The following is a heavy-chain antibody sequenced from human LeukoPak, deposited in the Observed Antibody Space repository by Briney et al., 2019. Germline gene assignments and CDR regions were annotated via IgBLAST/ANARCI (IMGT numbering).Heavy chain of an antibody. Sequence: GGSLRLSCAASGFTFSSYWMSWVRQAPGKGLEWGANIKLDGREKYYVDSVKGRFNIFRDNAKKTVSLQMNSLSVEDTAVYYCARDHGPGDIWGQGAMVTVSS. D-gene: IGHD5-24*01. CDR1: GFTFSSYW. V-gene: IGHV3-7*01. J-gene: IGHJ3*02. CDR3: ARDHGPGDI. CDR2: IKLDGREK.